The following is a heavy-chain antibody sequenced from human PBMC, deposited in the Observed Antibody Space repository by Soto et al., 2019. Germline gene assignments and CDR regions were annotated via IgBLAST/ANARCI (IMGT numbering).Heavy chain of an antibody. CDR1: GYTFTGYY. V-gene: IGHV1-2*04. Sequence: ASVKVSCKASGYTFTGYYMHWVRQAPGQGLEWMGWINPNSGGTNYAQKFQGWVTMTRDTSISTAYMELSRLRSDDTAVYYCARGATYHYGSGRPTGDYYYYMDVWGKGTTVTVSS. D-gene: IGHD3-10*01. CDR2: INPNSGGT. CDR3: ARGATYHYGSGRPTGDYYYYMDV. J-gene: IGHJ6*03.